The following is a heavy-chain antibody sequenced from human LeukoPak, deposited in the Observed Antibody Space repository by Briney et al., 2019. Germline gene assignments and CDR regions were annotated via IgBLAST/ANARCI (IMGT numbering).Heavy chain of an antibody. D-gene: IGHD6-19*01. CDR3: ARVTGVAGTAEYFQH. CDR2: IYYSGST. J-gene: IGHJ1*01. CDR1: GCSISSFY. Sequence: PSETLSLTCTVSGCSISSFYWTWIRQPPGKGLEWIGYIYYSGSTNYNPSLKSRVNMSIDESKNQFSLKVNSVTAADTAVYYCARVTGVAGTAEYFQHWGQGTLVTVSS. V-gene: IGHV4-59*01.